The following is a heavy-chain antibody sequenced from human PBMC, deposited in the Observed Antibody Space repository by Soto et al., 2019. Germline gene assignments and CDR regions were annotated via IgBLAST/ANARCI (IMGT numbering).Heavy chain of an antibody. CDR1: GGTFSSYA. J-gene: IGHJ6*02. V-gene: IGHV1-69*13. D-gene: IGHD6-13*01. CDR3: ARDDSSSHYYYYDMDV. Sequence: ASVKVSCKASGGTFSSYAISWVRQAPGQGLEWMGGIIPIFGTANYAQKFQGRVTITADESTNTAYMELSSLRSEDTAVYYCARDDSSSHYYYYDMDVWGQGTTVTVSS. CDR2: IIPIFGTA.